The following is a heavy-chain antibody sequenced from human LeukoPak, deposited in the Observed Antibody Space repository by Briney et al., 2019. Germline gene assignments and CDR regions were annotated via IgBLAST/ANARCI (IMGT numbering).Heavy chain of an antibody. J-gene: IGHJ5*02. CDR1: GFTVSSIY. D-gene: IGHD6-13*01. V-gene: IGHV3-53*01. CDR3: AGDTHSSNWYDH. CDR2: IYNDGNT. Sequence: GGSLRLSCAVSGFTVSSIYMSWVRQAPGKGLEWVSFIYNDGNTYYADSVKGRFSISRDSSRNTLFLQMNSLRVEDTAVYYCAGDTHSSNWYDHWGREPWSPSPQ.